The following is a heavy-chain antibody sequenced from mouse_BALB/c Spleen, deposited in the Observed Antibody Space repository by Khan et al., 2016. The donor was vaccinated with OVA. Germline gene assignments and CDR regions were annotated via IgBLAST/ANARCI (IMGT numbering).Heavy chain of an antibody. CDR2: IYPGDGNT. CDR1: GYTFTTYW. Sequence: QIQLVQSGTELARPGASVKLSCKASGYTFTTYWMQWVKQRPGQGLEWIGAIYPGDGNTRYTQKFKGKATLTADKSSSTAYMQLSSLASEDSAVYYCARGGITTGYFDYWGQGTTLIVSS. CDR3: ARGGITTGYFDY. V-gene: IGHV1-87*01. J-gene: IGHJ2*01. D-gene: IGHD1-1*01.